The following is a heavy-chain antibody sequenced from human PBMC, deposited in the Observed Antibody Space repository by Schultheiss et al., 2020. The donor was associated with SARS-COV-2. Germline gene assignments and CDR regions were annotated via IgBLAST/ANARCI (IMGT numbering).Heavy chain of an antibody. CDR3: ASSMGRSAPDY. D-gene: IGHD3-10*01. V-gene: IGHV3-33*08. Sequence: GGSLRLSCAASGFTVSSNYMTWVRQAPGKGLEWVATVSYEGSIQNYAASVKGRFSISKDNARKTVFLQMNSLRAEDTAVYYCASSMGRSAPDYWGQGTLVTVSS. CDR2: VSYEGSIQ. J-gene: IGHJ4*02. CDR1: GFTVSSNY.